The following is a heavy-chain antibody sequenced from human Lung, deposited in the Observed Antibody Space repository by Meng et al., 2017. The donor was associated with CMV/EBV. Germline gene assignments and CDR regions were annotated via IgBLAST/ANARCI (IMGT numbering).Heavy chain of an antibody. CDR3: ARACLSDNYYYGMDV. Sequence: ESLKISCAASGFTFSTYSMSWVRQAPGKGLEWVSYISSASSTIYYADSVKGRFTISRDNANKSLFLQLNSLRAEDTALYYCARACLSDNYYYGMDVWGQXTPVTVS. J-gene: IGHJ6*02. CDR2: ISSASSTI. CDR1: GFTFSTYS. V-gene: IGHV3-48*04. D-gene: IGHD2-21*02.